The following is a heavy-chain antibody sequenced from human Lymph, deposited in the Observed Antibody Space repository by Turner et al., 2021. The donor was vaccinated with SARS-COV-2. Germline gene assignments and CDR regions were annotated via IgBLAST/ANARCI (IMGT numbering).Heavy chain of an antibody. Sequence: QVQLVESGGGVGQPGRSLRLSCAASGFTFSSYGSHWVRQAPGKGLEWLAVIWYDGSNKDYADSVKGRFTISRDNSKNTLYLQMNSLRAEDTAVYYCAREGYFYDTSRAFDIWGQGTMVTVSS. CDR3: AREGYFYDTSRAFDI. CDR1: GFTFSSYG. CDR2: IWYDGSNK. J-gene: IGHJ3*02. D-gene: IGHD3-22*01. V-gene: IGHV3-33*01.